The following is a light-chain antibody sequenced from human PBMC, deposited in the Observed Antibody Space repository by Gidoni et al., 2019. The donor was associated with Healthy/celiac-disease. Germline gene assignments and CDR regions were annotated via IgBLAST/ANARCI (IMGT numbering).Light chain of an antibody. CDR1: QGISSY. J-gene: IGKJ5*01. CDR3: QQLNSYLSIT. CDR2: AAS. Sequence: DIQLTQSPSFLSASVGDRVTITCRASQGISSYLAWYQQKPGKAPKLLIYAASTLQSGVPARFSGSGSGTELTLTISSLQPEDFATYYCQQLNSYLSITFGQXTRLEIK. V-gene: IGKV1-9*01.